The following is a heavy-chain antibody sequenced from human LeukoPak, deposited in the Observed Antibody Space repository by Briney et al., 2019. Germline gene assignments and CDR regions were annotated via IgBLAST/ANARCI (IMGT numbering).Heavy chain of an antibody. CDR1: GFAFNTYA. J-gene: IGHJ4*02. D-gene: IGHD3-10*01. CDR3: ASEIFGSGSYPDF. V-gene: IGHV3-33*01. CDR2: IWHDGSHK. Sequence: GTSLRLSCAASGFAFNTYAMHWVRQAPGKGLGWVTLIWHDGSHKFYIDSVRGRFTISRDNSKNTVYLQMNGLRAEDTAVYYCASEIFGSGSYPDFWGQGTLVTVSS.